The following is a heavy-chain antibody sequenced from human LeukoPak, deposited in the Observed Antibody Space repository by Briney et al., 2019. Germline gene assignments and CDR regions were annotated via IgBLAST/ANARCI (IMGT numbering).Heavy chain of an antibody. D-gene: IGHD3-10*01. V-gene: IGHV4-39*07. CDR2: IYYRGST. CDR3: ARGGRGYGSVIGY. Sequence: PSETLSLTCTVSGGSISSSSYYWGWIRQPPGKGLEWIGSIYYRGSTYYNPSLKSRVTIPVVTSKNQFSLKLRSVTAADTAVYYCARGGRGYGSVIGYWGQGILVTVSS. CDR1: GGSISSSSYY. J-gene: IGHJ4*02.